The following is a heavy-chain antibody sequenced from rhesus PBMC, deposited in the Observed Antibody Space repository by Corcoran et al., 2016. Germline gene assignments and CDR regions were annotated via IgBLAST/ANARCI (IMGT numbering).Heavy chain of an antibody. V-gene: IGHV4-160*01. CDR2: IYGSGGST. CDR3: ARRPNSGDWSLDY. D-gene: IGHD6-37*01. CDR1: SGSISGYS. Sequence: QVQLQESGPGLVKPSETLSLTCAVSSGSISGYSWSWIRHPPGKGLEWIGRIYGSGGSTDYNPSLKSRVTISTDTSKNHCSLKLSSVTAADTAVYFCARRPNSGDWSLDYWGQGVLVTVSS. J-gene: IGHJ4*01.